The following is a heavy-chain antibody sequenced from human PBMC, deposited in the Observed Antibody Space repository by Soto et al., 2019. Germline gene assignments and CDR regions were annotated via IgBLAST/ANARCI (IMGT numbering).Heavy chain of an antibody. Sequence: GESLKISCKGSGYSFTSYWISWVRQMPGKGLEWMGRIDPSDSYTNYSPSFQGHVTISADKSISTAYLQWSSLKASDTAMYYCARDIVVVPAANYGMDVWGQGTTVTVS. J-gene: IGHJ6*02. D-gene: IGHD2-2*01. CDR1: GYSFTSYW. CDR3: ARDIVVVPAANYGMDV. V-gene: IGHV5-10-1*01. CDR2: IDPSDSYT.